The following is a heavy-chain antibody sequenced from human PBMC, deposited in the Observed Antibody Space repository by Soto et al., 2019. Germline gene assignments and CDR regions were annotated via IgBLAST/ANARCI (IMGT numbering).Heavy chain of an antibody. D-gene: IGHD6-13*01. Sequence: PSETVSLTCAVSXGSSSSSNWWSWVRQPPGKGLEWIGEIYHSGSTNYNPSLKSRVTISVDKSKNQFSLKLSSVTAADTAVYYCARLAAAGTNFAYRGQGTLVTVSS. CDR1: XGSSSSSNW. CDR3: ARLAAAGTNFAY. V-gene: IGHV4-4*02. CDR2: IYHSGST. J-gene: IGHJ4*02.